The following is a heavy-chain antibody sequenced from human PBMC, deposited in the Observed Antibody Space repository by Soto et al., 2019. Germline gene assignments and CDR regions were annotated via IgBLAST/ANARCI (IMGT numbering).Heavy chain of an antibody. Sequence: QITLKESGPTLVKPKQTLTLTCTFSGFSLSTTGVGVGWIRQPPGKALEWLALIYWDDDKRYSTSLKSRLTIIKDPPKNLVVLLLTNMYPVDTATYYCTHFISNYRGYYFDYWGHGTLVTVSS. D-gene: IGHD4-4*01. CDR3: THFISNYRGYYFDY. CDR2: IYWDDDK. J-gene: IGHJ4*01. CDR1: GFSLSTTGVG. V-gene: IGHV2-5*02.